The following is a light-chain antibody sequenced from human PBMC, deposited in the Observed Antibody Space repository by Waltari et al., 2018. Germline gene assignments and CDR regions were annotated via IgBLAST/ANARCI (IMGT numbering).Light chain of an antibody. CDR3: VLYMGGGIL. CDR1: SGSVPTSYY. Sequence: QTVVTQEPSFSVSPGGTVTLTCGLRSGSVPTSYYPSCYQQTPGQAPRPLIYITNTRSFGVADRFSGCILGNNAALTITGAQADDESDYYCVLYMGGGILFGGGTKLTVL. CDR2: ITN. V-gene: IGLV8-61*01. J-gene: IGLJ3*02.